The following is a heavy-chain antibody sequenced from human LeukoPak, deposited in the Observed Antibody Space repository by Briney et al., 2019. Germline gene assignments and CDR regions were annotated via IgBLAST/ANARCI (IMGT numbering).Heavy chain of an antibody. CDR1: GFTFSTYA. CDR2: IKSKTDGETT. D-gene: IGHD3-10*01. Sequence: GGSLRLSCAASGFTFSTYAMSWVRQAPGKGLEWIGRIKSKTDGETTNYAEPVRGRFTISRDDSKSAVYLQMNSLKIEDTAVYYCTTDLGTYYHGSQRLIPIDYWGQGTLVTVSS. CDR3: TTDLGTYYHGSQRLIPIDY. J-gene: IGHJ4*02. V-gene: IGHV3-15*01.